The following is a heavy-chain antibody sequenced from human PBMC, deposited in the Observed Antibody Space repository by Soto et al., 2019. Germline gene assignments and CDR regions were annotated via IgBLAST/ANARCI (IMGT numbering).Heavy chain of an antibody. V-gene: IGHV2-5*02. D-gene: IGHD1-1*01. CDR3: AYMPSGGHIAGLHNYYHEY. J-gene: IGHJ4*02. CDR1: GFSLSVSEVG. CDR2: IYWDANK. Sequence: QITLKESGPALVRPTQTLTLTCSFSGFSLSVSEVGVDWLRPPPGKALEWHALIYWDANKHYSLSLKGRAIITQDASKAQDVRTRTDMRPVDSATYYFAYMPSGGHIAGLHNYYHEYWGQGTLVTVAS.